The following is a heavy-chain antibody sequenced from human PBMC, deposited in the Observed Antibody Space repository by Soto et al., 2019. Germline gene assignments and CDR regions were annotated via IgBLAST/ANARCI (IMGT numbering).Heavy chain of an antibody. CDR3: ASRGYSSSWYYYYYYGMDV. J-gene: IGHJ6*02. CDR2: MNPNSGNT. D-gene: IGHD6-13*01. Sequence: QVQLVQSGAEVKKPGASVKVSCKASGYTFTSYDINWVRQATGQGLEWMGWMNPNSGNTGYAQKFQGRVTMTRNTSISTAYMELSSLRSEDTAVYYCASRGYSSSWYYYYYYGMDVWGQGTMVIVSS. CDR1: GYTFTSYD. V-gene: IGHV1-8*01.